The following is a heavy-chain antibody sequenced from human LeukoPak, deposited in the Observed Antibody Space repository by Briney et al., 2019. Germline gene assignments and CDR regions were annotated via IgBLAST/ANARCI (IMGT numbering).Heavy chain of an antibody. Sequence: ASVKVSCKASGGTFSSYAISWVRQAPGQGLEWMGGIIPIFGTANCAQKFQGRVTITTDESTSTAYMELSSLRSEDTAVYYCARAGRGSYLRGSLNYWGQGTLVTVSS. D-gene: IGHD1-26*01. CDR3: ARAGRGSYLRGSLNY. V-gene: IGHV1-69*05. CDR1: GGTFSSYA. CDR2: IIPIFGTA. J-gene: IGHJ4*02.